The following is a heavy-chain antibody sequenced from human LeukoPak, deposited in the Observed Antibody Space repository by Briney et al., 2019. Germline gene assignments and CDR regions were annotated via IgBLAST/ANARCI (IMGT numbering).Heavy chain of an antibody. CDR1: GFSFSSYA. Sequence: GGSLRLSCAASGFSFSSYAMSWVRQAPGKRLEWVSGIGGSGGSTYYADSVKGRFTIYRENYKNTLYLQMDSLRADDTATYYCAKSAYILRFLEWSQYFDYWGQGALVTVSS. J-gene: IGHJ4*02. CDR2: IGGSGGST. CDR3: AKSAYILRFLEWSQYFDY. D-gene: IGHD3-3*01. V-gene: IGHV3-23*01.